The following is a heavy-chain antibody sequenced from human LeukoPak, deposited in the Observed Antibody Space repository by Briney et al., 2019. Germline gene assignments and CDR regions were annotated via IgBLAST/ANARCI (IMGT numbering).Heavy chain of an antibody. D-gene: IGHD3-10*02. CDR1: GFSFSDYN. V-gene: IGHV3-21*01. J-gene: IGHJ6*04. Sequence: GGSLRLSCAASGFSFSDYNMNWIRQAPGKGLEWVAFISNGGSYIHHADSVKGRFTISRDNAKNSVFLQMNSLRAEDTAVYYCAELGITMIGGVWGKGTTVTVSS. CDR2: ISNGGSYI. CDR3: AELGITMIGGV.